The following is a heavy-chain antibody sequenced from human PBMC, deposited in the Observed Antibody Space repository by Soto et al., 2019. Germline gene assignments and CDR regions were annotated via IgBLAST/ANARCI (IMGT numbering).Heavy chain of an antibody. Sequence: GASVKVSCKASGYTFTGYYMHWVRQAPGQGLEWMGWINPNSGGTNYAQKFQGWVTMTRDTSTSTAYMELSRLRSDDTAVYYCARGFSSLSSSHSYYGMDVWGQGTTVTVS. D-gene: IGHD6-6*01. V-gene: IGHV1-2*04. CDR3: ARGFSSLSSSHSYYGMDV. J-gene: IGHJ6*02. CDR1: GYTFTGYY. CDR2: INPNSGGT.